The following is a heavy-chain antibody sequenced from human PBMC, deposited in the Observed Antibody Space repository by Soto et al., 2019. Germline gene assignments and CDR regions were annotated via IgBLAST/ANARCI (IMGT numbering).Heavy chain of an antibody. CDR2: IYHSGNT. V-gene: IGHV4-61*08. J-gene: IGHJ5*02. Sequence: QVQLQESGPGLVKPSETLSLTCTVSGASISSGGYYWSWIRQPPGKGLEWIAYIYHSGNTKYNPSLKNRVTISVDTSKNQFSLRLSSVTAADTAVYYCAREAKCSGGTCSSSFRFDPWGQGTLVTVSS. D-gene: IGHD2-15*01. CDR3: AREAKCSGGTCSSSFRFDP. CDR1: GASISSGGYY.